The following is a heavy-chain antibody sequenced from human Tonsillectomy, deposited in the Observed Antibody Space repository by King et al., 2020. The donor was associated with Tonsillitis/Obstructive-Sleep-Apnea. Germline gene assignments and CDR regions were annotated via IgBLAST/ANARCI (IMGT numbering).Heavy chain of an antibody. CDR3: AKDGRFGELSSVFDY. J-gene: IGHJ4*02. CDR2: ISWNSGSI. Sequence: QLVQSGGGLVQPGRSLRLSCAASEFTFDDYAMHWVRQAPGKGLEWVSGISWNSGSIGYADSVKGRFTISRDNAKNSLYLQMNSLRAEDTALYYCAKDGRFGELSSVFDYWGPGTLVTVSS. D-gene: IGHD3-10*01. CDR1: EFTFDDYA. V-gene: IGHV3-9*01.